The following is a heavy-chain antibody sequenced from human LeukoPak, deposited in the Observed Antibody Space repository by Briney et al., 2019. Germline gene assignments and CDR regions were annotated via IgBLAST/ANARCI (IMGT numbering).Heavy chain of an antibody. D-gene: IGHD2-21*02. V-gene: IGHV3-9*01. J-gene: IGHJ4*02. CDR3: AKDEDAVTAGTPYFDY. Sequence: GGSLRLSCAASGFTFDDYAMHWVRQAPGKGLEWVSGISWNSGSIAYADSVKGRFTVSRDNAKNSLYLQMNSLRAEDTALYYCAKDEDAVTAGTPYFDYWGQGTLVTVSS. CDR1: GFTFDDYA. CDR2: ISWNSGSI.